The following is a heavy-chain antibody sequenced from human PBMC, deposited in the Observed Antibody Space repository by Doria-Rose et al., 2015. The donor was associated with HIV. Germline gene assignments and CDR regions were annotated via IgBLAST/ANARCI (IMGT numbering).Heavy chain of an antibody. CDR2: ISSNGANT. D-gene: IGHD6-19*01. Sequence: EVQLVESGGDLVQPGGSLRLSCAASGFTFSTYAMHWVRQAPGKGLEYVSAISSNGANTYYANSVKGRFTISRDNSKNTLYPQMDSLRAEDMAVYYCARGGTFSGWFSLYWGQGTLVTVSS. CDR3: ARGGTFSGWFSLY. J-gene: IGHJ4*02. V-gene: IGHV3-64*01. CDR1: GFTFSTYA.